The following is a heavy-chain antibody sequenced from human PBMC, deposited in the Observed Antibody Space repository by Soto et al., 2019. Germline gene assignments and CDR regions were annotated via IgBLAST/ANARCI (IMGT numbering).Heavy chain of an antibody. J-gene: IGHJ5*02. CDR1: GGSFSTYY. V-gene: IGHV4-34*01. CDR3: ERAASRRSNWFEP. Sequence: SETLSLTCAVYGGSFSTYYWNWIRQPPGTGLEWIGEINHSESTNYNPSLKSRVTISLDTSKNQFSLKLSSVTAADTAVYYCERAASRRSNWFEPWGKRTLVIGSS. CDR2: INHSEST.